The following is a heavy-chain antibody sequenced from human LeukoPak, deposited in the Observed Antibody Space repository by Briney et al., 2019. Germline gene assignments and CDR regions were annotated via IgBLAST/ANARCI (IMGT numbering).Heavy chain of an antibody. V-gene: IGHV3-53*01. Sequence: PGGSLRLSCAASGFTVNSNYMSWVRQAPGKGLEWVSVVYSGGATYYADSVKGRFTISRDNSKNTLYLQMNSLRAEDTAVYYCAKDLRGSSAYYFDYWGQGTLVTVSS. CDR1: GFTVNSNY. CDR3: AKDLRGSSAYYFDY. J-gene: IGHJ4*02. D-gene: IGHD1-26*01. CDR2: VYSGGAT.